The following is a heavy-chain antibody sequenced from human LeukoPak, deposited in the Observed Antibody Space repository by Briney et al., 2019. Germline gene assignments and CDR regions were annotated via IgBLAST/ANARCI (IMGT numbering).Heavy chain of an antibody. D-gene: IGHD1-26*01. CDR1: GFTFRNYG. Sequence: GRSLRLSCAASGFTFRNYGMHWVRQGPGKGLVWVSLIKSDGSSTNYADSVKGRFTISRDNAKNTLFLQMNSLRADDTAVYYCASALGGQGGHWGQGTLVTVSS. CDR2: IKSDGSST. V-gene: IGHV3-74*01. J-gene: IGHJ4*02. CDR3: ASALGGQGGH.